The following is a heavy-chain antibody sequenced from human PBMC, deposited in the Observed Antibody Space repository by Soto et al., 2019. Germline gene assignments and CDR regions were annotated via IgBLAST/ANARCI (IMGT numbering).Heavy chain of an antibody. CDR3: ARDKTTGTSPFDY. Sequence: PGGSLRLSCAASGFTFSTYEMNWVRQAPGKGLEWVSYVGSSGSPMFYADSVKGRFTISRDNAKNSLYLQMNSLTADDTAVYYCARDKTTGTSPFDYWGQGTLVTVS. CDR1: GFTFSTYE. D-gene: IGHD4-4*01. V-gene: IGHV3-48*03. J-gene: IGHJ4*02. CDR2: VGSSGSPM.